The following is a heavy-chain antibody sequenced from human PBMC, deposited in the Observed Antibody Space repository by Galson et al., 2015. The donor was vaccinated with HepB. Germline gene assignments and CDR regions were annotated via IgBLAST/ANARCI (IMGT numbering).Heavy chain of an antibody. J-gene: IGHJ4*02. CDR2: IRYDGNTQ. CDR1: GFFFSSYG. V-gene: IGHV3-30*02. CDR3: AKDRALSQD. Sequence: SLRLSCAASGFFFSSYGMHWVRQAPGKGLEWVAFIRYDGNTQYYADSVKGRLTISRDNSKNTVYLQMNSLRTEDTAVYYCAKDRALSQDWGQGTLVTVSS. D-gene: IGHD3-10*01.